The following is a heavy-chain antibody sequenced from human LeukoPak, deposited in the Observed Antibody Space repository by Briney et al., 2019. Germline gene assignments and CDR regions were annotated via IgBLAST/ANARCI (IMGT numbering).Heavy chain of an antibody. D-gene: IGHD1-26*01. CDR3: ARPSGCYFRGWFDP. J-gene: IGHJ5*02. CDR2: IYYSGST. Sequence: SETLSLTCTVSGGSISSSSYYWGWIRQPPGKGLEWIGSIYYSGSTYYNPSLKSRVTISVDTSKNQFSLKLSSVTAADTAVYYCARPSGCYFRGWFDPWGQGTLVTVSS. V-gene: IGHV4-39*01. CDR1: GGSISSSSYY.